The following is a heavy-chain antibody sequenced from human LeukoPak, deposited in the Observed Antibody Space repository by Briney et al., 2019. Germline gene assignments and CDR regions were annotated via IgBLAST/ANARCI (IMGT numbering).Heavy chain of an antibody. CDR2: IYSSGNT. J-gene: IGHJ4*02. CDR1: GFTFSSNY. D-gene: IGHD4-17*01. Sequence: PGGSLRLSCAASGFTFSSNYMSWVRQVPGKGLEWVSIIYSSGNTFYADSVKGRFTISRDNSKNTLYLQMNSLRAEDTAVYYCARGPRTDSFDYWGQGILVTVSS. CDR3: ARGPRTDSFDY. V-gene: IGHV3-53*01.